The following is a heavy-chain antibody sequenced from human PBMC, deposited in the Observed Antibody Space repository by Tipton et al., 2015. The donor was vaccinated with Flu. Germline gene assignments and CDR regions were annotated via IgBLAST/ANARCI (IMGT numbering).Heavy chain of an antibody. CDR1: GDSVRSYY. J-gene: IGHJ3*02. Sequence: TLSLTCSVSGDSVRSYYWSWIRQPPGKGLEWIGTIYYNGSTDYNPSLSSRLTISVDMSKNQFSLKLTSVTAADTAVYYCARDQTYYYGSSDAFDIWGQGTMVTVSS. V-gene: IGHV4-59*02. D-gene: IGHD3-10*01. CDR3: ARDQTYYYGSSDAFDI. CDR2: IYYNGST.